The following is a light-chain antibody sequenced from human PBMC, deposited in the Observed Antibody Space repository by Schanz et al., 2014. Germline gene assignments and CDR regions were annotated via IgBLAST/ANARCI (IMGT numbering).Light chain of an antibody. J-gene: IGKJ2*01. Sequence: EIVLTQSPATLSLSPGERATLSCRASQSVRSTYLAWYQQKPGQAPRLLIYGTSTRATGIPARFSGSGSGTDFTLTISRLEPEDFAVYYCQQYGSSPPYTFGQGTKLEIK. V-gene: IGKV3-20*01. CDR1: QSVRSTY. CDR2: GTS. CDR3: QQYGSSPPYT.